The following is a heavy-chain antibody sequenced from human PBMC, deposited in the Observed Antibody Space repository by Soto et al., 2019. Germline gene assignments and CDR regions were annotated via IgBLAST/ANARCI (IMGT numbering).Heavy chain of an antibody. CDR3: ARDSGDYQGAFDI. CDR2: IYYSGNT. D-gene: IGHD2-2*01. V-gene: IGHV4-59*02. CDR1: GGSVSSYY. Sequence: SETLSLTCTVSGGSVSSYYWRWIRQPPGKGPEWIAYIYYSGNTNYNPSLKSRVTISVDTSKNQFSLKLSSVTAADTAVYYCARDSGDYQGAFDIWGQGTMVTVSS. J-gene: IGHJ3*02.